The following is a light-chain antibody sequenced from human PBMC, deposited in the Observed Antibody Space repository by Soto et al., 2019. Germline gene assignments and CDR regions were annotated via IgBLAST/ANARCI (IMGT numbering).Light chain of an antibody. V-gene: IGLV2-23*01. J-gene: IGLJ1*01. CDR2: EGS. CDR3: CSYVGSTTYV. CDR1: SDDIGRYNQ. Sequence: QSARSHPASVSWSPGHSITISCTGSSDDIGRYNQVSWYQQHPGKAPKVMIYEGSQRPSGVSSRFSGSKSGNTASLTISGLQAEEEADHYCCSYVGSTTYVFGSGTKVTVL.